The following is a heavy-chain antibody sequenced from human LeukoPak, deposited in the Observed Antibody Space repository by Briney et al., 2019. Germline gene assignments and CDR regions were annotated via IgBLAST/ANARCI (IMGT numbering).Heavy chain of an antibody. J-gene: IGHJ6*03. D-gene: IGHD6-13*01. CDR3: ASRHSKQQPYYYYMDI. Sequence: SQTLSLTCTVSGDSISSGSYYWSWIRQPAGKGLEWIGRIYSNGDTKFNPSLKSRVTISLDTSKNQFSLKLSSATTADTAVYYCASRHSKQQPYYYYMDIWGKGTTVTVSS. V-gene: IGHV4-61*02. CDR2: IYSNGDT. CDR1: GDSISSGSYY.